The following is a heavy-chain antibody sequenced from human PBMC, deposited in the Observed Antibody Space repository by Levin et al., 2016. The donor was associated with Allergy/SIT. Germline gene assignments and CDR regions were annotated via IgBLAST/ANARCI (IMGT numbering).Heavy chain of an antibody. V-gene: IGHV1-69*17. CDR3: ARDLRRLYSSSSPDAFDI. J-gene: IGHJ3*02. Sequence: WVRQAPGQGLEWMGGIIPIFGIANYAQKFQGRVTITADKSTSTAYMELSSLRSEDTAVYYCARDLRRLYSSSSPDAFDIWGQGTMVTVSS. CDR2: IIPIFGIA. D-gene: IGHD6-6*01.